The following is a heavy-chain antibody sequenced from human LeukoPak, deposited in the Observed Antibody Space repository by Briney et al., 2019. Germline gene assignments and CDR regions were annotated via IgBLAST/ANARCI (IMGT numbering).Heavy chain of an antibody. CDR1: GFTFSDYG. V-gene: IGHV3-33*01. CDR3: ARLCAGGGDCYSGDY. J-gene: IGHJ4*02. Sequence: GKSLRLSCTASGFTFSDYGMHWVRQPPGKGLEWVAIIWYDGSNKTYEDSVKGRFTISRDNAKNLLYLQMNSLRDEDTAVYYCARLCAGGGDCYSGDYWGQGTLVTVSS. CDR2: IWYDGSNK. D-gene: IGHD2-21*02.